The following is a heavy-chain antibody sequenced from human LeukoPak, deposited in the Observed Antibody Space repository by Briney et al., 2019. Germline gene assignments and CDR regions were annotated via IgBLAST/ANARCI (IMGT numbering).Heavy chain of an antibody. Sequence: GSVKVSCKASGYTFTSYYMHWVRQAPGQGLEWMGIINPSGGSTSYAQKFQGRVTMTRDTSTSTVYMELSSLRSEDTAVYYCATVPRGRFAFDIWGQGTMVTVSS. V-gene: IGHV1-46*01. CDR2: INPSGGST. J-gene: IGHJ3*02. D-gene: IGHD3-16*01. CDR3: ATVPRGRFAFDI. CDR1: GYTFTSYY.